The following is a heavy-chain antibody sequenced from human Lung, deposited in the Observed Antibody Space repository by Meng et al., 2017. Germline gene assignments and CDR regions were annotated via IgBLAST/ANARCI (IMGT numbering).Heavy chain of an antibody. CDR1: GFTFSRNA. CDR3: ARNNYGDYYFDY. CDR2: ISYDGSNQ. V-gene: IGHV3-30*01. D-gene: IGHD4-17*01. J-gene: IGHJ4*02. Sequence: VQLVESGGGLVKPGVSLRLSCAASGFTFSRNAMHWVRQAPGKGLEWVAAISYDGSNQHYADSVKGRFTISRDNSENTLYLQMNSLRAEDTAVYYCARNNYGDYYFDYWGQGTLVTVSS.